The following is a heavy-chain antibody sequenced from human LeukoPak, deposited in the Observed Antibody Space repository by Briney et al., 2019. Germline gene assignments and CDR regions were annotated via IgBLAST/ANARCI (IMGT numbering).Heavy chain of an antibody. J-gene: IGHJ4*02. CDR2: ISSNGEST. Sequence: PGGSLRLSCSVSGFTFSTFAMHWVRQAPGNGLEYVSSISSNGESTHYVDSVKGRFTISRDNSRSTLYLQMSSLRAEDTAVYYCVITPRIQLWPADYFDYWGQGTLVTVSS. CDR3: VITPRIQLWPADYFDY. V-gene: IGHV3-64D*06. CDR1: GFTFSTFA. D-gene: IGHD5-18*01.